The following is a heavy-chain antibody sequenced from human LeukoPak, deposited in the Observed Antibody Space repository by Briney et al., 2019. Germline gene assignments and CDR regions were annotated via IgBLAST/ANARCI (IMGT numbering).Heavy chain of an antibody. D-gene: IGHD2-15*01. Sequence: GGSLRLSCAASGFTFSDYYMSWIRQAPGKGLEWVSYISSSGSTIYCADSVKGRFTISRDNAKNSLYLQMNSLRAEDTAVYYCARFNCYTRNYYYYYMDVWGKGTTVTVSS. CDR2: ISSSGSTI. V-gene: IGHV3-11*04. CDR1: GFTFSDYY. CDR3: ARFNCYTRNYYYYYMDV. J-gene: IGHJ6*03.